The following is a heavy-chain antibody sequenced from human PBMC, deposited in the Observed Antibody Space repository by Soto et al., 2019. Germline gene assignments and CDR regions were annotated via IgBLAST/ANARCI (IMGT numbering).Heavy chain of an antibody. CDR1: GFTFSDYY. CDR2: ISSSGNTI. J-gene: IGHJ6*03. CDR3: ARSRSGWATYYYYYYMDV. D-gene: IGHD6-19*01. V-gene: IGHV3-11*01. Sequence: GGSLRLSCAASGFTFSDYYMSWIRQAPGKGLEWVSYISSSGNTIYYADSVKGRFTISRDNAKNSLYLQMNSLRAEDTAVYYCARSRSGWATYYYYYYMDVGGKGTTVTVSS.